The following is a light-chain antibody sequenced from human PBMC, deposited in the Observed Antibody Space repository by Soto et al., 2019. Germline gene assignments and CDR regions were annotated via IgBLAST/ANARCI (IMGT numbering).Light chain of an antibody. CDR1: QGIRND. J-gene: IGKJ4*01. CDR3: LQDSNYPLT. Sequence: AIPMTQSRSSLSASVGDRVTTSCRASQGIRNDLGWYQQKPGKGPKLLIYAASRLQSGVPSRFSGSGSGTDFTLTISSLQPEDCATYYCLQDSNYPLTFGGGTKVEIK. V-gene: IGKV1-6*01. CDR2: AAS.